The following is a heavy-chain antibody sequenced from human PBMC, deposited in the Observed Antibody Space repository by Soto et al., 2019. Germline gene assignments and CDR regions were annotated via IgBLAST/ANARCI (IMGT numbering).Heavy chain of an antibody. J-gene: IGHJ4*02. V-gene: IGHV3-23*01. Sequence: EVQLLESGGGLVQPGGSLRLSCTASGFTFNSHAMTWVRQAPGKGLEWVSGLSDSGSSTYYADSVKGRFTISRDNFMNTVYLQMNTLRVEDTAVYYCAEVSSSWYSGCFDLWGQGTRVTVSS. CDR1: GFTFNSHA. D-gene: IGHD6-13*01. CDR2: LSDSGSST. CDR3: AEVSSSWYSGCFDL.